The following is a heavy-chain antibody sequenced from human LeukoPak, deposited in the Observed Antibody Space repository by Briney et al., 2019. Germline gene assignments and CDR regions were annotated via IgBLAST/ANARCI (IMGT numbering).Heavy chain of an antibody. CDR1: GGSISRSSYY. CDR3: ARPRAVARYNWFDP. D-gene: IGHD6-19*01. J-gene: IGHJ5*02. V-gene: IGHV4-39*01. CDR2: IYYSGST. Sequence: SETLSLTCTVSGGSISRSSYYWGWIRQPPGKGLEWMGSIYYSGSTYYNPSLKSRVTISVDTSKNQFSLKLSSVTAADTAVYYCARPRAVARYNWFDPWGQGTLVTVSS.